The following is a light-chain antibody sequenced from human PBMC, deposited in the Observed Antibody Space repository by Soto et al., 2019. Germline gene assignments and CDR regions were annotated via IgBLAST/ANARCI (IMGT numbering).Light chain of an antibody. CDR1: QTISSW. CDR3: QHYNSYSEA. CDR2: DAS. J-gene: IGKJ1*01. Sequence: DVQMTQSPSTLSASVGDRVTITCRASQTISSWLAWYQQKPGKAPNLLIYDASTLERGVPSRFSGTGSGTEFTLTIGSLQPDDFATYYCQHYNSYSEAFGQGTKVDIK. V-gene: IGKV1-5*01.